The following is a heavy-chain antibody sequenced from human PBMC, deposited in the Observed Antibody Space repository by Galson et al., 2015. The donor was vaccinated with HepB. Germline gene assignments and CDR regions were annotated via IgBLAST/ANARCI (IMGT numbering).Heavy chain of an antibody. CDR1: GYTFTSYA. CDR2: INAGNGNT. Sequence: SVKVSCKASGYTFTSYAMHWVRQAPGQRLEWMGWINAGNGNTKYSQKFQGRVTITRDTSASTAYMELSSLRSEDTAVYYCARVGYYGSGLTHYDAFDIWGQGTMVTVSS. V-gene: IGHV1-3*01. J-gene: IGHJ3*02. CDR3: ARVGYYGSGLTHYDAFDI. D-gene: IGHD3-10*01.